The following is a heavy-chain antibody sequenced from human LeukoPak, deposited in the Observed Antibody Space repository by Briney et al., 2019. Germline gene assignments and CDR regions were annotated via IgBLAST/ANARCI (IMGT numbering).Heavy chain of an antibody. CDR3: ARVGEPMDAYYYYGMDV. J-gene: IGHJ6*02. V-gene: IGHV1-69*01. Sequence: SVKVSCKASGGTFSSYAISWVRQAPGQGLEWMGGIIPIFGTANYAQKFQGRVTITADESTSTAYMELSSLRSDDTAVYYCARVGEPMDAYYYYGMDVWGQGTTVTVSS. CDR1: GGTFSSYA. D-gene: IGHD1-14*01. CDR2: IIPIFGTA.